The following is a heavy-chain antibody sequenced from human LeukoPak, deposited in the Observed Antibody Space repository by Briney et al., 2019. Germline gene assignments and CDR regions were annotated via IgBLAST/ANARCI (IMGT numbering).Heavy chain of an antibody. J-gene: IGHJ6*03. D-gene: IGHD3-22*01. CDR3: ARGHNSGYDMYYYDAYYYYYIDV. CDR2: IIPIFGTA. CDR1: GGTFSSYA. Sequence: SVKVSCKASGGTFSSYAISWVRQAPGQGLERMGGIIPIFGTANYAQKFQGRVTITTDESTSTAYMELSSLRSEDTAVYYCARGHNSGYDMYYYDAYYYYYIDVWGKGNTVTVSS. V-gene: IGHV1-69*05.